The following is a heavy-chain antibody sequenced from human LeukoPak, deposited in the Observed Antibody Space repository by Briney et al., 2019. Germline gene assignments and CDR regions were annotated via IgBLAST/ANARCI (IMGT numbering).Heavy chain of an antibody. CDR1: GYTFSTYD. J-gene: IGHJ4*02. Sequence: GASVKVSCKASGYTFSTYDIHWVRQATGRGLEWMGSMDPNSCNKVYARKFQDRVTMHSHSSLTAAYMELNRLTSEDTDIYVFARGTRSDSKFGPFDYWGQGAMVTDCS. D-gene: IGHD3-10*01. CDR2: MDPNSCNK. CDR3: ARGTRSDSKFGPFDY. V-gene: IGHV1-8*01.